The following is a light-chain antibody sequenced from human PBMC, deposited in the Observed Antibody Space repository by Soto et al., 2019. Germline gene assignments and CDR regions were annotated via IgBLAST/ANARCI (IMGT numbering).Light chain of an antibody. V-gene: IGLV1-40*01. CDR2: ANN. CDR3: QSYDNSLSGWL. CDR1: TSNIGAGYD. J-gene: IGLJ2*01. Sequence: QSVLTQPPSVSGAPGQRVTISCTGSTSNIGAGYDVHWYQQVPGTTPKLLIYANNNRPSGVPDRFSGSKSGTSASLVITGLQAEHEADYYCQSYDNSLSGWLFGGGTKLTVL.